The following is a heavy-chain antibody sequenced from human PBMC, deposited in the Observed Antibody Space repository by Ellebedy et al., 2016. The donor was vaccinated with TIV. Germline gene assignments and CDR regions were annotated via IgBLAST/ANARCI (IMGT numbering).Heavy chain of an antibody. CDR3: ATRILAVAFNAFDI. J-gene: IGHJ3*02. CDR2: IYYSGST. D-gene: IGHD6-19*01. Sequence: MPSETLSLTCTVSGGSISSSGYYWDWIRQPPGKGLEWIGKIYYSGSTYYNPSLKSRVTTSVHTSKNQVSLTLSSVTAADTAVYYCATRILAVAFNAFDIWGKGTMVTVSS. V-gene: IGHV4-39*07. CDR1: GGSISSSGYY.